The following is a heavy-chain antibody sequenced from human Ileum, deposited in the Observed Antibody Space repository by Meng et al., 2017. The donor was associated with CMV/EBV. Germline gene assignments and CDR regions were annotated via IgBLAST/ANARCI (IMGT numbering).Heavy chain of an antibody. V-gene: IGHV4-39*07. D-gene: IGHD1-26*01. Sequence: QMQLQESGPGLVKPAETLSLTCTASGDPISSGSHSCAWFRQPPGKRLEWIGSMYFSGIADYNPSLKSRVTISLHATQKQFSLRLTSVTAADSAVYFCARDLTNKWFYYWGQGTLVTVSS. J-gene: IGHJ4*02. CDR1: GDPISSGSHS. CDR2: MYFSGIA. CDR3: ARDLTNKWFYY.